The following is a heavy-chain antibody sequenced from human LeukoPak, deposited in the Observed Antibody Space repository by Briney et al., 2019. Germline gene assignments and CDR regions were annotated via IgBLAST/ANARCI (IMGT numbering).Heavy chain of an antibody. Sequence: SETLSLTCTVSGGSIGGSSHYWGWIRQPPGKGLEWIGSISYSGSTYYNPSLKSRVTISVDTSKNQFSLKLSSVTAADTAVYYCARALGQLLLQANWFDPWGQGTLVTVSS. CDR3: ARALGQLLLQANWFDP. D-gene: IGHD2-2*01. CDR2: ISYSGST. CDR1: GGSIGGSSHY. V-gene: IGHV4-39*07. J-gene: IGHJ5*02.